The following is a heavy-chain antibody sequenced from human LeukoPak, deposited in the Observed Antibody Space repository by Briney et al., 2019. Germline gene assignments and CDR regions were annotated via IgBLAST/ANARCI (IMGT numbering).Heavy chain of an antibody. CDR3: AREGRDGYNSGWFDP. J-gene: IGHJ5*02. D-gene: IGHD5-24*01. Sequence: SVKVSCKASGGTFSSNTFSWVRQAPGQGLEWLGGIIPIFGTRTYAQKFQGRVTVIADASTSTVYMELSSLRSEDTAVYYCAREGRDGYNSGWFDPWGQGTLVTVSS. CDR2: IIPIFGTR. V-gene: IGHV1-69*13. CDR1: GGTFSSNT.